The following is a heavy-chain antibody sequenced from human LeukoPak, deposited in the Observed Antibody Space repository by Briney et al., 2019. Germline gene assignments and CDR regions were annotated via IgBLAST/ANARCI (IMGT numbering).Heavy chain of an antibody. J-gene: IGHJ6*03. CDR2: IRSKAYGGTT. CDR3: TRVSYGSGRRYYYYMDV. D-gene: IGHD3-10*01. CDR1: GFTFSSYA. V-gene: IGHV3-49*04. Sequence: PGGSLRLSCAASGFTFSSYAMSWVRQAPGKGLEWVGFIRSKAYGGTTEYAASVKGRFTISRDDSKSIAYLQMNSLKTEDTAVYYCTRVSYGSGRRYYYYMDVWGKGTTVTISS.